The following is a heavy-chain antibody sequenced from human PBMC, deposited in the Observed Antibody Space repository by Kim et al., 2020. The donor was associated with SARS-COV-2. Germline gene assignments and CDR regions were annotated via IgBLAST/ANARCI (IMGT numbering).Heavy chain of an antibody. CDR3: AKSDIAARLGNY. J-gene: IGHJ4*02. CDR2: ISYDGSNK. D-gene: IGHD6-6*01. V-gene: IGHV3-30*18. CDR1: GFTFSSYG. Sequence: GGSLRLSCAASGFTFSSYGMHWVRQAPGKGLEWVAVISYDGSNKYYADSVKGRFTISRDNSKNTLYLQMNSLRAEDTAMYYCAKSDIAARLGNYWGQGT.